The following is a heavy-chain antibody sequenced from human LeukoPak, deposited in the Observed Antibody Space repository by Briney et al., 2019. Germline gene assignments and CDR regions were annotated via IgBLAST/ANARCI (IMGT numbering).Heavy chain of an antibody. CDR2: IDPKTGNT. CDR1: GYTFNDYH. CDR3: ASEAFCASGNCYLQRVAS. Sequence: ASVKVSCKSSGYTFNDYHMHWVRQAPGQGLAWVGWIDPKTGNTRYAQKFQGRLTITRDTPISTVYMELSSLKSDDTAVYYCASEAFCASGNCYLQRVASWGPGTLVTVSS. J-gene: IGHJ4*02. V-gene: IGHV1-2*02. D-gene: IGHD3-22*01.